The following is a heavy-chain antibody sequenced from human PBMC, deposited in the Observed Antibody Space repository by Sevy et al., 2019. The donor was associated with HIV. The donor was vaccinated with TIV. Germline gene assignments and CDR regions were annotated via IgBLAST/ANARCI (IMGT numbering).Heavy chain of an antibody. J-gene: IGHJ4*02. D-gene: IGHD5-18*01. Sequence: SSVNVSCQASVYSFTGQYMHWVGQAPGQGLDWMGWINPNSGDTNYAQEFQGRATMTRDTSVSTAYMELNGLKFDATAVYYCASDLRVRQYSYGSFDFWGQGTLVTVSS. V-gene: IGHV1-2*02. CDR2: INPNSGDT. CDR3: ASDLRVRQYSYGSFDF. CDR1: VYSFTGQY.